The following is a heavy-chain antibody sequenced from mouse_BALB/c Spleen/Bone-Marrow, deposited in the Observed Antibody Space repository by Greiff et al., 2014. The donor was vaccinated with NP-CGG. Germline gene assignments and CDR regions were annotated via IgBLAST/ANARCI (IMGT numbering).Heavy chain of an antibody. D-gene: IGHD3-1*01. V-gene: IGHV14-3*02. Sequence: VQLQQSGTELVKPGASVKLSCTASGFNIKDTYMHWVKQRPEQGLEWIGRIDPANGNTKYDPKFQGKATITADTSSNTAYLQLSRLTSEDTAVYYCARRAARATGFAYWGQGTLVTVSA. J-gene: IGHJ3*01. CDR1: GFNIKDTY. CDR3: ARRAARATGFAY. CDR2: IDPANGNT.